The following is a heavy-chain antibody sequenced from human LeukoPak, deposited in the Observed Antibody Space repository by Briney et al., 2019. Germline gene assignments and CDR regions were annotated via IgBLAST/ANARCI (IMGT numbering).Heavy chain of an antibody. CDR3: ASGPEYCSGGSCYGFDY. CDR2: ISYDGSNK. J-gene: IGHJ4*02. CDR1: GFTFSSYA. Sequence: GGSLRLSCAASGFTFSSYAMHWVRQAPGKGLEWVAVISYDGSNKYYADSVKGRFAISRDNSKNTLYLQMNSLRAEDTAVYYCASGPEYCSGGSCYGFDYWGQGTLVTVSS. D-gene: IGHD2-15*01. V-gene: IGHV3-30*09.